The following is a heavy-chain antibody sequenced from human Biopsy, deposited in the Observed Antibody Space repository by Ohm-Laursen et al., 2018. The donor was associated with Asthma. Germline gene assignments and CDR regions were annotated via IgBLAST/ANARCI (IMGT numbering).Heavy chain of an antibody. CDR2: SDHRGNT. D-gene: IGHD2-15*01. CDR3: ARGPGWSGLGI. CDR1: GLSSSAYY. V-gene: IGHV4-34*01. Sequence: GTPSLTCSMYGLSSSAYYWTWIRQTPGKGLEWIGESDHRGNTNTNATLKSRVTISKAKSANEFSLKMKSVTAADTGIYYCARGPGWSGLGIWGQGTTVTVSS. J-gene: IGHJ6*02.